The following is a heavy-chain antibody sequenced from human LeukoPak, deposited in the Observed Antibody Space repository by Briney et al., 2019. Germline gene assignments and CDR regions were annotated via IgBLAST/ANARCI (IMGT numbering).Heavy chain of an antibody. J-gene: IGHJ5*02. CDR2: IIPIFGTA. CDR1: GGTFSSYA. Sequence: SVKVSCKASGGTFSSYAISWVRQAPGQGLEWMGGIIPIFGTANYAQKFQGRVTITTDESTSTAYMELSSLRSEDTAVYYCARAVELPDWFDPWGQGTLVTVSS. CDR3: ARAVELPDWFDP. D-gene: IGHD1-26*01. V-gene: IGHV1-69*05.